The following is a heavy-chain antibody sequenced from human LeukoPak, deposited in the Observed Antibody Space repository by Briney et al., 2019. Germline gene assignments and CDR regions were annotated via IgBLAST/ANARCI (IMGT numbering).Heavy chain of an antibody. CDR1: GGSISSCY. V-gene: IGHV4-59*01. Sequence: TTSETLSLTCTVSGGSISSCYWSWIRQPPGKGLEWIGYIYYSGSTNYNPSLKSRVTISVDTSKNQFSLKLSSVTAADTAVYYCARDLWGSGSFDAFDIWGQGIMVTVSS. J-gene: IGHJ3*02. D-gene: IGHD3-10*01. CDR3: ARDLWGSGSFDAFDI. CDR2: IYYSGST.